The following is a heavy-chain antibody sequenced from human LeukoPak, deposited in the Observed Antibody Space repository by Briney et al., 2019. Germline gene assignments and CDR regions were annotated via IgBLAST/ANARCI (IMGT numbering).Heavy chain of an antibody. J-gene: IGHJ4*02. CDR3: ASPYDSSGYYDR. D-gene: IGHD3-22*01. V-gene: IGHV3-7*03. Sequence: GGSLRLSCVASGFTISSYWMHWVRQAPGKGLEWVANIKQDGSEKYYVDSVKGRFTISRDNAKNSLYLQMNSLRAEDTAVYYCASPYDSSGYYDRWGQGTLVTVSS. CDR1: GFTISSYW. CDR2: IKQDGSEK.